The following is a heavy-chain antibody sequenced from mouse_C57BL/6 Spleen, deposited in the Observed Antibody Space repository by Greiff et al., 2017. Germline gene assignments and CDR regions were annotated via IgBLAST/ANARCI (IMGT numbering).Heavy chain of an antibody. Sequence: VQLQQSGAALVKPGASVKISCKASGYTFTDYYINWVKQRPGQGLAWIGKLGPGSGSTYYNEQFKGKATLTADKSSSTAYMQLSSLTSEDSAVYFCARYYYGSSPYYFDYWGQGTTLTVSS. V-gene: IGHV1-77*01. CDR3: ARYYYGSSPYYFDY. D-gene: IGHD1-1*01. CDR2: LGPGSGST. J-gene: IGHJ2*01. CDR1: GYTFTDYY.